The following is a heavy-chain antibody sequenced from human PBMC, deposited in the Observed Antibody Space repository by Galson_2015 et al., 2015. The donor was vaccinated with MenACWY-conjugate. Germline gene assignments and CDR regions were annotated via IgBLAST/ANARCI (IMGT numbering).Heavy chain of an antibody. D-gene: IGHD6-19*01. Sequence: GLEWVSVIYSGGNTYYADSVKGRFTISRDNSKNTVYLQMNTLGAEDTAVYYCARVSVAVASDAFDIWGQGTMVTVSS. CDR2: IYSGGNT. V-gene: IGHV3-53*01. J-gene: IGHJ3*02. CDR3: ARVSVAVASDAFDI.